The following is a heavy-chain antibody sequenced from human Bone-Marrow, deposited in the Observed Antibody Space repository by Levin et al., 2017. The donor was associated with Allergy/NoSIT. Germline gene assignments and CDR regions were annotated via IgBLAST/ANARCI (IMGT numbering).Heavy chain of an antibody. V-gene: IGHV4-39*01. CDR1: GGSISSSSYY. D-gene: IGHD4-23*01. J-gene: IGHJ4*02. Sequence: PSETLSLTCTVSGGSISSSSYYWGWIRQPPGTGLEWIGSIYYSGSTYYNPSLKSRVTISVDTSKNQFSLKLSSVTAADTAVYYCARLGDYGGNPERNWGQGTLVTVSS. CDR3: ARLGDYGGNPERN. CDR2: IYYSGST.